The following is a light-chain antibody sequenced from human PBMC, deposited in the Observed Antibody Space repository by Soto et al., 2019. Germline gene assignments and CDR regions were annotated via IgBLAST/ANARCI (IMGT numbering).Light chain of an antibody. Sequence: QSVLTQAPSASGTPGQRVTISCSGSSSNIGSNYVYWYQQLPGTAPKLLIYRNNQRPSGVPDRFSGSKSGTSASLAISGLRSEDGADYYCAAWDDSLGVVFGGGTKVTVL. CDR2: RNN. CDR1: SSNIGSNY. V-gene: IGLV1-47*01. J-gene: IGLJ2*01. CDR3: AAWDDSLGVV.